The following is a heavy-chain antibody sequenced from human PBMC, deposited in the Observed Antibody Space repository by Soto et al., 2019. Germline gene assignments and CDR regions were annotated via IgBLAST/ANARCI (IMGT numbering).Heavy chain of an antibody. D-gene: IGHD3-3*01. V-gene: IGHV3-30*18. J-gene: IGHJ3*02. CDR1: GFTFSSYG. CDR3: AKDRAVFGLYYDFWSGQRPAFDI. Sequence: QVQLVESGGGVVQPGRSLRLSCAASGFTFSSYGMHWVRQAPGKGLEWVAVISYDGSNKYYADSVKGRFTISRDNSKNTLYLQMNSLRAEDTAVYYCAKDRAVFGLYYDFWSGQRPAFDIWGQGTMVTVSS. CDR2: ISYDGSNK.